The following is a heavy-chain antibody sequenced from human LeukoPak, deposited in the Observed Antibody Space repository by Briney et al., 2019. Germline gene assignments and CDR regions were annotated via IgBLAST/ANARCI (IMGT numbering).Heavy chain of an antibody. D-gene: IGHD2-21*01. CDR1: GFTFSSYG. Sequence: PGRSLRLSCAASGFTFSSYGMHWVRQAPGKGLEWVAVIWYGGSNKYYADSVKGRFTISRDNSKNTLYLQMNSLRAEDTAVYYCAKESYVDSASDYWGQGTLVTVSS. CDR3: AKESYVDSASDY. J-gene: IGHJ4*02. CDR2: IWYGGSNK. V-gene: IGHV3-33*06.